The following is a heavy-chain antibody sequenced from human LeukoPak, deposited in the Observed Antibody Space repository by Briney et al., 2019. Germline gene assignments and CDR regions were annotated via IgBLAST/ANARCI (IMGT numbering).Heavy chain of an antibody. V-gene: IGHV3-23*01. CDR2: ITGDGGGT. CDR1: GFTFRSYV. D-gene: IGHD1-26*01. Sequence: PGGSLRLSCAASGFTFRSYVMSWVRQTPEKGLEWVSAITGDGGGTNHADSVKGRFTIFRDNSKNTLYLQMNRLRAEDTAVYYCAKETSSGNFVTIDCWGQGALVTVSS. J-gene: IGHJ4*02. CDR3: AKETSSGNFVTIDC.